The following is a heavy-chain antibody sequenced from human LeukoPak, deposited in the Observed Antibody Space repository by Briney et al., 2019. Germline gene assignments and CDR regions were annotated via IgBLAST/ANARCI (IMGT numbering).Heavy chain of an antibody. CDR3: ARDRQTGYYFDY. D-gene: IGHD3-10*01. J-gene: IGHJ4*02. V-gene: IGHV1-46*01. CDR2: INPSGGST. CDR1: GYTFTSYY. Sequence: ASVKVSCKASGYTFTSYYMHWVRQAPGQGLEWMGIINPSGGSTSYAQKFQGRVTMTRDTSTSTAYMELSSLRSEDTAVYYCARDRQTGYYFDYWGQGTLVTVSS.